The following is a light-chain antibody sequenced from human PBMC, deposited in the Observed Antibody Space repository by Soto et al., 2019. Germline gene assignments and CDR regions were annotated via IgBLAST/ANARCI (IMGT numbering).Light chain of an antibody. Sequence: EVVMTQSPATLSVSPGERATLSCRASQSVSSNLAWYQQKPGQAPRLLIYGASTRANGVPVRFSGSGSGTEFTLTIGSLQSEDFAFYYCQQYDNWPPWTFGQGTKVEIK. CDR3: QQYDNWPPWT. V-gene: IGKV3-15*01. J-gene: IGKJ1*01. CDR1: QSVSSN. CDR2: GAS.